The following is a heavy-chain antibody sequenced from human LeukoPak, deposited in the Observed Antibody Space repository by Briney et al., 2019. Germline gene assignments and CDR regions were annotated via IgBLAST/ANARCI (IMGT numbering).Heavy chain of an antibody. CDR2: IYYSGST. V-gene: IGHV4-39*01. J-gene: IGHJ4*02. Sequence: PSETLSLTCTVSGGSISSSSYYWGWIRQPPGKGLEWIGSIYYSGSTYYNPSLKSRVTISVDTSKNQFSLKLSSVTAADTAVYYCASHKGAGNFDYWGQGTLVTVSS. D-gene: IGHD1-26*01. CDR3: ASHKGAGNFDY. CDR1: GGSISSSSYY.